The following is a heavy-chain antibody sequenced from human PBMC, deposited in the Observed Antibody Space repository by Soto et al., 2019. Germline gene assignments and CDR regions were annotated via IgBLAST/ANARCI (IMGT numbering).Heavy chain of an antibody. J-gene: IGHJ6*03. D-gene: IGHD3-10*01. V-gene: IGHV4-59*01. CDR3: ARDGGSGSLYYYYYMDV. CDR1: GGSISSYY. Sequence: SETLSLTCTVSGGSISSYYWSWIRQPPGKGLEWIGYIYYSGSANYNPSLKSRVTISVDTSKNQFSLKLSSVTAADTAVYYCARDGGSGSLYYYYYMDVWGKGTTVTAP. CDR2: IYYSGSA.